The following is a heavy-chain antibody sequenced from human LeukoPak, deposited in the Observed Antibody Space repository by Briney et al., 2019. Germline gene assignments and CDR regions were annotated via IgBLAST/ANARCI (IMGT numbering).Heavy chain of an antibody. Sequence: PSETLSLTCAVYGGSFSGYYWSWIRQPPGKGLEWIGEINHSGSTNYNPSLKSRVTISVDTSKNQFSLKLSSVTAADTAVYYCARVPHFSGVNYYYYYGMDVWGQGTTVTVSS. CDR2: INHSGST. D-gene: IGHD1-26*01. CDR1: GGSFSGYY. J-gene: IGHJ6*02. V-gene: IGHV4-34*01. CDR3: ARVPHFSGVNYYYYYGMDV.